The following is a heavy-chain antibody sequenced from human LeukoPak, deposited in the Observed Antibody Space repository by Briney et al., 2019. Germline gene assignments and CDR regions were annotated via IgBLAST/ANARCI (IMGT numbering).Heavy chain of an antibody. J-gene: IGHJ5*02. CDR3: ARDAKYSGSWFNWFDP. Sequence: PGRSLRLSCAASGFTFSSYAMHWVRQAPGKGLEWVAVISYDGSNKYYADSVKGRFTISRDNSKNTLYLQMNSLRAEDTAVYYCARDAKYSGSWFNWFDPWGQGTLVTVSS. D-gene: IGHD6-13*01. CDR1: GFTFSSYA. V-gene: IGHV3-30-3*01. CDR2: ISYDGSNK.